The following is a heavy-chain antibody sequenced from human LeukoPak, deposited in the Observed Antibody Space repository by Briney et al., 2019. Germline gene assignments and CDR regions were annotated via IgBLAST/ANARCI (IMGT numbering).Heavy chain of an antibody. Sequence: PGGSLRLSCAASGFTFSSYNMNWVRQAPGKGLEWVSYISISSTTIYYADSVKGRFTISKDNGKNSLSLQMNSLRAEDTAVYYCASSTYYYDSSGTRHWYFDLWAVAPWSLSPQ. CDR2: ISISSTTI. V-gene: IGHV3-48*01. J-gene: IGHJ2*01. CDR1: GFTFSSYN. CDR3: ASSTYYYDSSGTRHWYFDL. D-gene: IGHD3-22*01.